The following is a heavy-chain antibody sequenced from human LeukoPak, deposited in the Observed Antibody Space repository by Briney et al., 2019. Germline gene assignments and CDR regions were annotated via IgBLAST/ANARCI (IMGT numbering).Heavy chain of an antibody. Sequence: ASVKVSCKASGYTFTGYYMHGVRQAPGQGLEWMGIINPSGGSTSYAQKFQGRVTMTRDMSTSTAYMELSRLRSDDTAVYYCARDDGNWFDPWGQGTLVTVSS. D-gene: IGHD5-24*01. J-gene: IGHJ5*02. CDR2: INPSGGST. CDR3: ARDDGNWFDP. CDR1: GYTFTGYY. V-gene: IGHV1-46*01.